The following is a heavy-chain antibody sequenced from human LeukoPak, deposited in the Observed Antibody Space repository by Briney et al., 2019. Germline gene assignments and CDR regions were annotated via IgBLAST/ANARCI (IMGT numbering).Heavy chain of an antibody. V-gene: IGHV1-2*02. J-gene: IGHJ4*02. D-gene: IGHD5-18*01. CDR3: ASSKTWIQLWFSFDY. CDR2: INPNSGGT. Sequence: GASVKVSCKASGYTFTGYYMHWVRQAPGQGLEWMGWINPNSGGTNYAQKFQGRVTMTRDTSISTAYMELSRLRSDDTAVYYCASSKTWIQLWFSFDYWGQGTLVTVSS. CDR1: GYTFTGYY.